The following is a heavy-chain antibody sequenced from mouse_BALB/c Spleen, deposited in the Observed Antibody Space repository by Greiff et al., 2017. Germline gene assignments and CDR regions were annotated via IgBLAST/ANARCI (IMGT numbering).Heavy chain of an antibody. J-gene: IGHJ4*01. CDR3: ARSLTGYAMDY. Sequence: QVQLQQSGAELVRSGASVKLSCTASGFNIKDYYMHWVKQRTGQGLEWIGEIYPGSGNTYYNEKFKGKATLTADKSSSTAYMQLSSLTSEDSAVYFCARSLTGYAMDYWGQGTSVTVSS. D-gene: IGHD4-1*01. CDR2: IYPGSGNT. CDR1: GFNIKDYY. V-gene: IGHV1-77*01.